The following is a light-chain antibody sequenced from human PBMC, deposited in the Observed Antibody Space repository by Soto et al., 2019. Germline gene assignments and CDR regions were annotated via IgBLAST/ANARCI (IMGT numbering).Light chain of an antibody. Sequence: DIQMTQSPSTLSASVGDRVTIPCRASKSISTYLAWYQQTPGKAPKLLIYKASSLESGVPSRFSGSGSGTEFTLTISSLQPDDFATYYCQQYNSYRWTFGLGTKVDNK. CDR1: KSISTY. CDR2: KAS. V-gene: IGKV1-5*03. CDR3: QQYNSYRWT. J-gene: IGKJ1*01.